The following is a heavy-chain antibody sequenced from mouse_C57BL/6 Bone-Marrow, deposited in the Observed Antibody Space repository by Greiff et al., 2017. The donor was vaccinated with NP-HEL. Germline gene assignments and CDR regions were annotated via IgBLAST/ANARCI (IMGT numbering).Heavy chain of an antibody. CDR2: FYPGSGSI. D-gene: IGHD2-2*01. CDR3: ARHEDFGYYWYFDV. CDR1: GYTFTESP. V-gene: IGHV1-62-2*01. Sequence: QVQLKQSGAELVKPGASVKLSCKASGYTFTESPIHWVKQRSGPGLAWIGWFYPGSGSIKYNEKFKDKATLTADKSSSTVYMELSRLTSEDSAVYFCARHEDFGYYWYFDVWGTGTTVTVSS. J-gene: IGHJ1*03.